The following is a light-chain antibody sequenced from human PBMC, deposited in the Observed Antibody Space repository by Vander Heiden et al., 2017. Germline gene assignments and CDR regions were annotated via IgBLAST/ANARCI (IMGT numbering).Light chain of an antibody. CDR1: QSISGW. J-gene: IGKJ1*01. Sequence: DIQMTQSPSTLSASVGDRVPITCRASQSISGWLAWFQQRPRKAPKLLIFDAYTLETGVTSRFSGSGSGTEFTLTISSLQPDDFATYYCQQYSSYPQTFGQGTKVEIK. CDR3: QQYSSYPQT. CDR2: DAY. V-gene: IGKV1-5*01.